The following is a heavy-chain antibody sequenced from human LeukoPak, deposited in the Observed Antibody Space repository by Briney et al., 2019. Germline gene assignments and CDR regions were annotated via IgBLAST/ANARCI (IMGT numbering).Heavy chain of an antibody. CDR2: ISSNGGST. V-gene: IGHV3-64D*06. CDR1: GFTFSSYA. CDR3: VKDITWGLWLGALDI. Sequence: GGSLRLSCSASGFTFSSYAMHWVRQAPGKGLEYVSAISSNGGSTYYADSVKGRFTISRDNSKNTLYLQMSSLRAEDTAVYYCVKDITWGLWLGALDIWGQGTMVTVSS. J-gene: IGHJ3*02. D-gene: IGHD2-21*01.